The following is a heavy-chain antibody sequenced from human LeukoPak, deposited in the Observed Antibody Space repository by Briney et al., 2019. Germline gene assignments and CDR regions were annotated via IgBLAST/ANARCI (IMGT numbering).Heavy chain of an antibody. CDR1: GYTFTGYY. J-gene: IGHJ4*02. CDR3: ARRSGTYDFDY. Sequence: ASVKDSCKASGYTFTGYYMHWVRQAPRQGLQWMGWINPNSGGTNYAQKFQGRITMTRDTSISTAYMELSRLRSDDTAVYYCARRSGTYDFDYWGRGILVTVSS. CDR2: INPNSGGT. D-gene: IGHD1-26*01. V-gene: IGHV1-2*02.